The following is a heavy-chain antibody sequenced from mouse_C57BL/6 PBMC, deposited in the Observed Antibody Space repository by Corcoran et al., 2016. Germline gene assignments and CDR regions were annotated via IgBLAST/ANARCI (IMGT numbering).Heavy chain of an antibody. V-gene: IGHV9-3*01. CDR1: GYTFTTYG. J-gene: IGHJ2*01. CDR2: INTYSGVP. CDR3: AISITVVATKGYYFDY. Sequence: QIQLVQSGPELKKPGETVKISCKASGYTFTTYGMSWVKQAPGKGLKWMGWINTYSGVPTYADDFKGRFAFSLETSASTAYLQINNLKNEDTATYFCAISITVVATKGYYFDYWGQGTTLTVSS. D-gene: IGHD1-1*01.